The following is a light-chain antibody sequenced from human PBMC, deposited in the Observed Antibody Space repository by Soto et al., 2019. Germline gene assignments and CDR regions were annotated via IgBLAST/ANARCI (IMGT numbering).Light chain of an antibody. CDR1: NDISTY. CDR2: EAS. J-gene: IGKJ5*01. CDR3: QQLNTLPFT. Sequence: DIQLTQSPSLLSASVGDRVTITCRASNDISTYLXXYXXKXGXXXKXXXYEASTLQSGVPSRLSGSGYGTEFTLTISGLLPEDFATYHCQQLNTLPFTFGQGTRLEIK. V-gene: IGKV1-9*01.